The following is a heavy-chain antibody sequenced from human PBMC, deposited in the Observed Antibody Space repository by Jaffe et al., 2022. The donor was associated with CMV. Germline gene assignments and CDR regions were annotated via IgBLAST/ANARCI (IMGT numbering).Heavy chain of an antibody. V-gene: IGHV3-33*08. CDR1: GFTFSSYG. CDR2: IWYDGSNK. CDR3: ARGPRVHNYDFWSGYAGVGY. D-gene: IGHD3-3*01. J-gene: IGHJ4*02. Sequence: QVQLVESGGGVVQPGRSLRLSCAASGFTFSSYGMHWVRQAPGKGLEWVAVIWYDGSNKYYADSVKGRFTISRDNSKNTLYLQMNSLRAEDTAVYYCARGPRVHNYDFWSGYAGVGYWGQGTLVTVSS.